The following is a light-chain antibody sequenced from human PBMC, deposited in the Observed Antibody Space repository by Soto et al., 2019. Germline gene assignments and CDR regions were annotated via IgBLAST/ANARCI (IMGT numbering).Light chain of an antibody. CDR2: EGS. CDR3: CSYAGSSTLVV. Sequence: QSALTQPASVSGSPGQSITISCTGTSSDVGSYNLVSWYQQHPGKAPKLMIYEGSQRPSGVSNRFSGSKSGNTASLTSSGLQAEDEADYYCCSYAGSSTLVVFGGGTKLTVL. J-gene: IGLJ2*01. CDR1: SSDVGSYNL. V-gene: IGLV2-23*01.